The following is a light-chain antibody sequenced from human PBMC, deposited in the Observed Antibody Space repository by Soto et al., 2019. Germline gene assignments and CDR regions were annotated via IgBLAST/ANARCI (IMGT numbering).Light chain of an antibody. CDR1: QSVSSSN. Sequence: EIVLTQSPGTLSLSAGERATLSCRASQSVSSSNLAWYQQKPGQAPRLLIFDASRRATGAPDRFSGSGSGTDLTLTISRLEPDDFAVYYCQQYGSSHSVPFGGGTKVEIK. CDR2: DAS. J-gene: IGKJ4*01. V-gene: IGKV3-20*01. CDR3: QQYGSSHSVP.